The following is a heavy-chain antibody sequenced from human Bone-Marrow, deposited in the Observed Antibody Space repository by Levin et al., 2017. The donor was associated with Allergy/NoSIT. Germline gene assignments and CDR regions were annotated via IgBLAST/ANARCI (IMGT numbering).Heavy chain of an antibody. CDR2: IYSNVNT. Sequence: SKTLSLTCTVSGASVGSGTYYWSWIRQPAGKGLEWIGRIYSNVNTNYNPSLKSRVTISVDTSNNRFSLDLKSVTAADTAIYYCARHDGDYIRFSWFDPWGQGISVTVSS. CDR1: GASVGSGTYY. CDR3: ARHDGDYIRFSWFDP. J-gene: IGHJ5*02. D-gene: IGHD4-17*01. V-gene: IGHV4-61*02.